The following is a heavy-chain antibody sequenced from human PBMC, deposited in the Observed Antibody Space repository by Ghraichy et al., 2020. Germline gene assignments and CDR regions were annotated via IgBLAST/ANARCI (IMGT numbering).Heavy chain of an antibody. CDR1: GFTFSSYA. CDR3: AKAHYDFWSGLLDY. Sequence: GGSPRLSCAASGFTFSSYAMSWVRQAPGKGLEWVSAISGSGGSTYYADSVKGRFTISRDNSKNTLYLQMNSLRAEDTAVYYCAKAHYDFWSGLLDYWGQGTLVTVSS. CDR2: ISGSGGST. D-gene: IGHD3-3*01. J-gene: IGHJ4*02. V-gene: IGHV3-23*01.